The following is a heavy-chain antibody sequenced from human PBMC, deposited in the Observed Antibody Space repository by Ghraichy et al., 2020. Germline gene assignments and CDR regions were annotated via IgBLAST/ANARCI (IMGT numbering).Heavy chain of an antibody. Sequence: GESLNISCAASGFTFSSYAMSWVRQAPGKGLEWVSAISGSGGSTYYADSVKGRFTISRDNSKNTLYLQMNSLRAEDTAVYYCAKDNLNYYDSSGYFTRSSRYFDYWGQGTLVTVSS. J-gene: IGHJ4*02. V-gene: IGHV3-23*01. CDR2: ISGSGGST. D-gene: IGHD3-22*01. CDR1: GFTFSSYA. CDR3: AKDNLNYYDSSGYFTRSSRYFDY.